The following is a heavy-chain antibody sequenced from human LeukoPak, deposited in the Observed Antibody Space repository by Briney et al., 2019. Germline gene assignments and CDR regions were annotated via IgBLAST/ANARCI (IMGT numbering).Heavy chain of an antibody. J-gene: IGHJ3*02. CDR3: GRDRALDI. D-gene: IGHD3-10*01. CDR1: GFIFNNYA. Sequence: GGSLRLSCAASGFIFNNYAMSWVRQAPGKGLEWVSAISDRSNSIKYAGSVRGRFTVSRDNSKNILYLQMNSLRLEDTALYCCGRDRALDIWGQGTMVTVSS. V-gene: IGHV3-23*01. CDR2: ISDRSNSI.